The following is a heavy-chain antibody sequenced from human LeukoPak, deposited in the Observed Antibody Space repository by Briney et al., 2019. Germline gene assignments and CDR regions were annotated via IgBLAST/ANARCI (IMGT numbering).Heavy chain of an antibody. CDR1: GGSISSYY. CDR2: IYYSGST. D-gene: IGHD6-13*01. Sequence: PSETLSLTCTVSGGSISSYYWSWIRQPPGKGLEWIGYIYYSGSTNYNPSLQSRVTISVDTSKNQFSLKLSSLTAADTAVYYCARGSYSSSWYYFDFWGQGTLVTVSS. V-gene: IGHV4-59*01. J-gene: IGHJ4*02. CDR3: ARGSYSSSWYYFDF.